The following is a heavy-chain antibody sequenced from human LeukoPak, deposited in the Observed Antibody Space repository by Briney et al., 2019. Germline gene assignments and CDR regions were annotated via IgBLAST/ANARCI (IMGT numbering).Heavy chain of an antibody. D-gene: IGHD6-19*01. Sequence: GGSLRLSCAASGFTFDDYDMHWVRQAPGKGLEWVSLTSGDGGSTYYADSVKGRFTISRDNRRNSLYLQMNSLRTEDTALYYCAVSSVAGSDAFDIWGRGTMVTVSS. CDR2: TSGDGGST. J-gene: IGHJ3*02. CDR1: GFTFDDYD. CDR3: AVSSVAGSDAFDI. V-gene: IGHV3-43*02.